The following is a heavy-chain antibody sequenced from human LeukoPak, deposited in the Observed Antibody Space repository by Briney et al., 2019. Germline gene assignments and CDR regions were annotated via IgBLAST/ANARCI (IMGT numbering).Heavy chain of an antibody. J-gene: IGHJ4*02. V-gene: IGHV5-51*01. CDR2: IYPGDSDT. CDR1: GYSFTSYW. D-gene: IGHD3-3*01. Sequence: KRGESLQISCKGSGYSFTSYWIGWVRQMPGKGLEWMGIIYPGDSDTRYSPSFQGQVTISADKSISTAYLQWSSLKASDTATYYCARSRAYYDFWSGYYIFDYWGQGTLVTVSS. CDR3: ARSRAYYDFWSGYYIFDY.